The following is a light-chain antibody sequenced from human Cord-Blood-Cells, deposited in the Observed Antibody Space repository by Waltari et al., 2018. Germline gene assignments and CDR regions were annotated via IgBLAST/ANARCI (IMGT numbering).Light chain of an antibody. Sequence: DIVMTQSPLSLPVNPGEPASISCRTSHSLLHSNGYNYLDWYLQKPGQSPQLLIYLGSNRASGVPDRVSGSGSGTDFTLKISRVEAEDVGVYYCMQALQTRITFGQGTRLEIK. CDR1: HSLLHSNGYNY. J-gene: IGKJ5*01. CDR3: MQALQTRIT. CDR2: LGS. V-gene: IGKV2-28*01.